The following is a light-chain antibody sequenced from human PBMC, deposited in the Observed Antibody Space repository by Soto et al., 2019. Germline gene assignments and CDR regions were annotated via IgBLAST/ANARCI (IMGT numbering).Light chain of an antibody. CDR2: EVT. J-gene: IGLJ3*02. CDR1: SSDVGGYNY. V-gene: IGLV2-14*01. Sequence: QSALTQPASVSGSPGQSITISSTGTSSDVGGYNYVSWYQQHPGKAPKLMIYEVTNRPSGVSNRFSGSKSGNTASLTISGLQAEDEADYYCSSYTSSSTPVFGGGTKLTVL. CDR3: SSYTSSSTPV.